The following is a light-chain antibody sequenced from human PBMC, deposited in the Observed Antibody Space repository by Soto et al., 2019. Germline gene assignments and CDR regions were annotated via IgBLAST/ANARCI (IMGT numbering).Light chain of an antibody. CDR3: QKYNSAPWT. J-gene: IGKJ1*01. CDR2: AAS. V-gene: IGKV1-27*01. CDR1: QGISNY. Sequence: IHMTQSPSSMSASVGYRVTIICRASQGISNYLAWYQQKPGKVPKIMIYAASTLQSGVPSRFSGSGYGTDFNLTISSLQTEDVATYYCQKYNSAPWTFGQGTKVDIK.